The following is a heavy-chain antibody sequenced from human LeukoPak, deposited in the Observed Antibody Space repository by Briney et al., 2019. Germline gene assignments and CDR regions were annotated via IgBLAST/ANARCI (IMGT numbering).Heavy chain of an antibody. V-gene: IGHV1-3*01. D-gene: IGHD6-19*01. Sequence: ASVKVSCKASGYTFTSYAMHWVRQAPGQRLEWMGWINAGNGNTKYSQKFQGRVTITRDTSASTAYMELSSLRSEDTAVYYCARGESQEYSSGWYSNWFDPWGQGTLVTVSS. CDR1: GYTFTSYA. J-gene: IGHJ5*02. CDR2: INAGNGNT. CDR3: ARGESQEYSSGWYSNWFDP.